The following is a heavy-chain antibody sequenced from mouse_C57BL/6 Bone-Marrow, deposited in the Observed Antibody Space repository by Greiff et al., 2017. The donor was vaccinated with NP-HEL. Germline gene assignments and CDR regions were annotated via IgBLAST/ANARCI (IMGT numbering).Heavy chain of an antibody. CDR1: GYTFTDYN. V-gene: IGHV1-22*01. CDR2: INPNNGGT. Sequence: EVQLQQSGPELVKPGASVKMSCKASGYTFTDYNMHWVKQSHGKSLEWIGYINPNNGGTSYNQKFKGKATLTVNKSSSTAYMELRSLTSEDSAVYYCALKEVLLWYAMDYWGQGTSVTVSS. CDR3: ALKEVLLWYAMDY. D-gene: IGHD1-1*02. J-gene: IGHJ4*01.